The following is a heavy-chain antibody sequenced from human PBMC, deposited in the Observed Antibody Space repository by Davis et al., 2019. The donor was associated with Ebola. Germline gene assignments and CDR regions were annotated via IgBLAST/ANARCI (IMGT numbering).Heavy chain of an antibody. J-gene: IGHJ4*02. V-gene: IGHV3-30-3*01. CDR2: ISYDGSNK. Sequence: GESLKISCAASGFTFSSYAMHWVRQAPGKGLEWVAVISYDGSNKYYADSVKGRFTISRDNAKNSLYLQMNSLKTEDTAVYYCTTYVRWYGDYSGDYWGQGTLVTVSS. D-gene: IGHD4-17*01. CDR3: TTYVRWYGDYSGDY. CDR1: GFTFSSYA.